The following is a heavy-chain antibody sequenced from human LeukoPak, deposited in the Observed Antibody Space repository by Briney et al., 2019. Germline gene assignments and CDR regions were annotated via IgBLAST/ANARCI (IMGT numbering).Heavy chain of an antibody. J-gene: IGHJ4*02. CDR1: GFTFSSSA. CDR2: ISGSGGST. D-gene: IGHD3-3*01. Sequence: TGGSLRLSCAASGFTFSSSAMSWVRQAPGKGLEWVSAISGSGGSTYYADSVKGRFTISRDNSKNTLYLQMNSLRAEDTAVYYCAKIGYDFWSGYHYYFDYWGQGTLVTVSS. V-gene: IGHV3-23*01. CDR3: AKIGYDFWSGYHYYFDY.